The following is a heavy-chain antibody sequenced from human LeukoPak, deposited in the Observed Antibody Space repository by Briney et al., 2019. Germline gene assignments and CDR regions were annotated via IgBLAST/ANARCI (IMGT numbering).Heavy chain of an antibody. Sequence: GGSLRLSCAASGFTVSSNYMSWVRQAPGKELEWVSVIYSSGSTYYADSVKGRFTISRDNSKNTLFLQMSSLRAKDTAVYYCARGGYTYGSFDYWGQGTLVTVSS. D-gene: IGHD5-18*01. CDR2: IYSSGST. CDR1: GFTVSSNY. CDR3: ARGGYTYGSFDY. J-gene: IGHJ4*02. V-gene: IGHV3-53*01.